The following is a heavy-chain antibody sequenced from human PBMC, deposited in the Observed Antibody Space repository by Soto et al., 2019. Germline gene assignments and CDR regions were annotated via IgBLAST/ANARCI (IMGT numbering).Heavy chain of an antibody. CDR2: IWDDGSFQ. CDR3: ANLWGDGYNLGQDYNGMDV. V-gene: IGHV3-33*06. Sequence: QVQMVESGGGVVQPGRSLRLSCAASGFSFENYGMHWVRQAPGRGLEWVAIIWDDGSFQYYAAAVKGRFTISRDNSKNTLYLEMNSLRAEDTAVYYCANLWGDGYNLGQDYNGMDVWGQGTTVIVSS. D-gene: IGHD5-12*01. J-gene: IGHJ6*02. CDR1: GFSFENYG.